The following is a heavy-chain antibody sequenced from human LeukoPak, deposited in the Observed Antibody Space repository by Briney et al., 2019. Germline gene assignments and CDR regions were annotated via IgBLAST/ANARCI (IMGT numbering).Heavy chain of an antibody. CDR3: ARGFSDFWSGYYISSPSGFDY. J-gene: IGHJ4*02. CDR2: IYHSGST. V-gene: IGHV4-4*02. CDR1: GGSISSSNW. Sequence: SGTLSLACAVSGGSISSSNWWSWVRQPPGKGLEWIREIYHSGSTNYNPSLKSRVTISVDKSKNQFSLKLSSVTAADTAVYYCARGFSDFWSGYYISSPSGFDYWGQGTLVTVSP. D-gene: IGHD3-3*01.